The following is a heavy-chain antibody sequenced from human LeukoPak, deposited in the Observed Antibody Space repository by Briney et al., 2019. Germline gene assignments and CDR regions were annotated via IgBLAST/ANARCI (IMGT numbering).Heavy chain of an antibody. CDR3: AREDYYYGMDV. CDR1: GGSFSGYY. Sequence: PSETLSLTCAVYGGSFSGYYWSWIRQPPGKGLEWIGEINHSGSTNYNPSLKSRVTISVDTPKNQFSLKLSSVTAADTAVYYCAREDYYYGMDVWGQGTTVTVSS. V-gene: IGHV4-34*01. CDR2: INHSGST. J-gene: IGHJ6*02.